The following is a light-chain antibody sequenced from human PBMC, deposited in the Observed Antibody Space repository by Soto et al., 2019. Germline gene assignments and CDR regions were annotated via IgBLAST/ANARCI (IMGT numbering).Light chain of an antibody. CDR1: SSNIGAGYN. CDR3: QSYDSSLSGVV. CDR2: GNS. V-gene: IGLV1-40*01. J-gene: IGLJ2*01. Sequence: QSVLTQPPSVSGAAGQRVTISCTGSSSNIGAGYNVHWYQQLPGTAPKLLIYGNSNRPSGVPDRFSGSKSGTSASLAITGLQAEDEAHYYCQSYDSSLSGVVFGGGTKLTV.